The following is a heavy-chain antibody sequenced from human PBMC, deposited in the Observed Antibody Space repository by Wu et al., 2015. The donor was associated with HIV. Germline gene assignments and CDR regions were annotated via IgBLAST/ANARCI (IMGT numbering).Heavy chain of an antibody. CDR2: IIPMFGTT. D-gene: IGHD3/OR15-3a*01. V-gene: IGHV1-69*01. CDR3: ARDLGNDFAVRGYYWYMDV. CDR1: GYTFTGHY. J-gene: IGHJ6*03. Sequence: QVQLVQSGTEVKKPGASVKVSCKASGYTFTGHYMHWVRQSPGQGLEWMGWIIPMFGTTNYAQKFMGRVTISTDESTTTVYMELSSLKSEDTAVYFCARDLGNDFAVRGYYWYMDVWGRGTAITVSS.